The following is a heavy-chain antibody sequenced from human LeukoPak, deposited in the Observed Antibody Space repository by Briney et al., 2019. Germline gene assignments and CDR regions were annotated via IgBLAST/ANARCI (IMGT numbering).Heavy chain of an antibody. V-gene: IGHV3-23*01. D-gene: IGHD3-22*01. CDR3: AKGKGAMIVVGYYFDY. CDR1: GFTFSSYA. J-gene: IGHJ4*02. CDR2: ISGSGGST. Sequence: GGSLRLSCAASGFTFSSYAMSWVRQAPGKGLEWVSAISGSGGSTYYADSVKGRFTISRDNSKNTLYLQMNSLRAEDTAVYYCAKGKGAMIVVGYYFDYWGQGTLVTVSS.